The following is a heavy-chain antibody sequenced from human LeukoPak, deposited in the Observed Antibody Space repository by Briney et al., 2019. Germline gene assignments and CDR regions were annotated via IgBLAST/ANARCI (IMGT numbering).Heavy chain of an antibody. J-gene: IGHJ5*02. D-gene: IGHD3-10*01. V-gene: IGHV1-2*02. CDR3: ASHGSGSYFSYVS. CDR1: GYTFIAYY. Sequence: ASVKVSCKASGYTFIAYYMHWVRQAPGQGLEWMGWIDPNSGGTIYAQKFQGRVTVTRDTSISTVYMELSGLRSDDTAVYYCASHGSGSYFSYVSWGQGTLVTVSS. CDR2: IDPNSGGT.